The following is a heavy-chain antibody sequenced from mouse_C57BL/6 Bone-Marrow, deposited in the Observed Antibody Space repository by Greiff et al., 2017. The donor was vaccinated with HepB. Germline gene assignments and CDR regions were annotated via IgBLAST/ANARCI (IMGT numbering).Heavy chain of an antibody. V-gene: IGHV5-6*01. D-gene: IGHD1-1*01. CDR2: VSTGGGYT. J-gene: IGHJ3*01. Sequence: EVHLVESGGDLVKPGGSLKLSCAASGFTFSTYGMSWVRQTPDKRLEWVATVSTGGGYTYYPESVKGRFTISRDNAKNTLYLQMSGLKSEDTSMFYCTRLAYYYDSEGFAYWGQGTLVTVSA. CDR1: GFTFSTYG. CDR3: TRLAYYYDSEGFAY.